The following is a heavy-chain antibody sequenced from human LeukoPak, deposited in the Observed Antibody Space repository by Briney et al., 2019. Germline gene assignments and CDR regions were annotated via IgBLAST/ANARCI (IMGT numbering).Heavy chain of an antibody. CDR3: ARPGANCSGTSCYIRKAFDI. CDR2: IIPIFGTA. D-gene: IGHD2-2*02. Sequence: SVKVSCKASGGTFSSYAISWVRQAPGQGLEWMGGIIPIFGTANYAQKFQGRVTITTDESTSTAYMELSSLRSEDTAVYYCARPGANCSGTSCYIRKAFDIWGQGTMVTVSS. J-gene: IGHJ3*02. CDR1: GGTFSSYA. V-gene: IGHV1-69*05.